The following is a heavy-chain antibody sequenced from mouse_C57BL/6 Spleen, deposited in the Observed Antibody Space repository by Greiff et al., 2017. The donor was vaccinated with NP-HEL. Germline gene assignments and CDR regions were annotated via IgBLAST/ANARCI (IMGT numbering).Heavy chain of an antibody. CDR1: GNTFTSYW. Sequence: VQLQQPGTELVKPGASVKLSCKASGNTFTSYWMHWVKQRPGQGLEWIGEIDPSDSYTNYNQKFKGKSTLTVDKSSSTAYMQLSSLTSEDSAVYYCARDDYDGKNYFDYWGQGTTLTVSS. CDR2: IDPSDSYT. D-gene: IGHD2-4*01. V-gene: IGHV1-69*01. J-gene: IGHJ2*01. CDR3: ARDDYDGKNYFDY.